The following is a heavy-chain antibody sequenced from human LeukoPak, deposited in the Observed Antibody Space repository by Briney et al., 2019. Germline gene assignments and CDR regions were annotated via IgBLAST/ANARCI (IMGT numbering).Heavy chain of an antibody. J-gene: IGHJ5*02. D-gene: IGHD2-2*01. CDR3: ASCSSTIRRGFDP. Sequence: ASVKVFCKASGGTFSSYAISWVRQAPGQGLEWMGGIIPIFGTANYAQKFQGRVTITADESTSTAYMELSSLRSEDTAVYYCASCSSTIRRGFDPWGQGTLVTVSS. CDR2: IIPIFGTA. CDR1: GGTFSSYA. V-gene: IGHV1-69*13.